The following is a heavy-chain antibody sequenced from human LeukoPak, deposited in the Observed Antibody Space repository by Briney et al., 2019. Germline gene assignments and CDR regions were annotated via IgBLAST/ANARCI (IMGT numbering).Heavy chain of an antibody. Sequence: SETLSLTCTVSGGSISSYYWGWIRQPPGKGLEWIGNIYHSGITYYNHFNSSLKSRVTISIDTSKNQFSLRLTSVTAADTAVYFCATLVSTRYYFDYWGQGTLVTVSS. J-gene: IGHJ4*02. V-gene: IGHV4-59*04. CDR2: IYHSGIT. CDR1: GGSISSYY. CDR3: ATLVSTRYYFDY. D-gene: IGHD5/OR15-5a*01.